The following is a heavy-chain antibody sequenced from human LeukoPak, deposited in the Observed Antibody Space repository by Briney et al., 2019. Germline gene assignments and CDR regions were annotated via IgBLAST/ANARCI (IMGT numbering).Heavy chain of an antibody. V-gene: IGHV3-21*01. D-gene: IGHD2-8*01. CDR2: ISSSSSYI. J-gene: IGHJ4*02. CDR3: ARVVYSGGFDY. CDR1: GFTFSSYS. Sequence: GRSLRLSCTASGFTFSSYSMNWVRHAPRKGLELVSSISSSSSYIYYADSVKGRFTISRDNAKNSLYLQMNSLRAEDTAVYYCARVVYSGGFDYWGQGTLVTVSS.